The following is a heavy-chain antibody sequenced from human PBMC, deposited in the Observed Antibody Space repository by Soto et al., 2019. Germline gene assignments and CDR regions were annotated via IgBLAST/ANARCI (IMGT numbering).Heavy chain of an antibody. D-gene: IGHD3-10*01. CDR3: RWFGEIGVDY. J-gene: IGHJ4*02. Sequence: QLQLQESGPGLVKPSETLSLTCTVSGGSISSSSYYWGWIRQPPGKGLEWIGSIYYSGSTYYNPSLKSRVTISVDTSKNQFSLKLSSVTAADKAVYYCRWFGEIGVDYWGQGTLVTVSS. V-gene: IGHV4-39*01. CDR1: GGSISSSSYY. CDR2: IYYSGST.